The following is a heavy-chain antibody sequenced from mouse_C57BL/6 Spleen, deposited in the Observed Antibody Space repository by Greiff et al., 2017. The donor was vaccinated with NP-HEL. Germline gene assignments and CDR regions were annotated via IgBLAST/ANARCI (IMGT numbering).Heavy chain of an antibody. CDR2: IGSGSSTI. Sequence: EVKLMESGGGLVKPGGSLKLSCAASGFTFSDYGMHWVRQAPEKGLEWVAYIGSGSSTIYYADTVKGRFTISRDNAKNTLFLQMTSLRSEDTAMYYCARGELGLDWGQGTTLTVSS. V-gene: IGHV5-17*01. CDR1: GFTFSDYG. CDR3: ARGELGLD. J-gene: IGHJ2*01. D-gene: IGHD4-1*01.